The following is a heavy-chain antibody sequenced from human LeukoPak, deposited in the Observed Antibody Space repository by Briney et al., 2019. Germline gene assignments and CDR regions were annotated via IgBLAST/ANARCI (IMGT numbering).Heavy chain of an antibody. D-gene: IGHD6-13*01. V-gene: IGHV4-34*01. J-gene: IGHJ5*02. Sequence: SETLSLTCAVYGGSFSGYYWSWIRQPPGKGLEWIGEINHSGSTNYNPSLKSRVTISVDTSKNQFSLKLSSVTAADTAVYDSARADGIAAAGPGWFDPWGQGTLVTVSS. CDR1: GGSFSGYY. CDR3: ARADGIAAAGPGWFDP. CDR2: INHSGST.